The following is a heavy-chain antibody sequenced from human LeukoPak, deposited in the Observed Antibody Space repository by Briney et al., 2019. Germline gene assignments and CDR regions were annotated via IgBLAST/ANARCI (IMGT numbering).Heavy chain of an antibody. CDR1: GGSFSGYY. CDR2: INHSGST. Sequence: TSETLSLTCAVYGGSFSGYYWSWIRQPPGKELEWIGEINHSGSTNYNPSLKSRVTISVDTSKNQFSLKLSSVTAADTAVYYCARGARRITMIVVVPKQRLGFDYWGQGTLVTVSS. D-gene: IGHD3-22*01. J-gene: IGHJ4*02. CDR3: ARGARRITMIVVVPKQRLGFDY. V-gene: IGHV4-34*01.